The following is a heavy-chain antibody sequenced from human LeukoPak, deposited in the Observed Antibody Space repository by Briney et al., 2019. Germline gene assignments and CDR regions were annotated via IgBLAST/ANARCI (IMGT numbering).Heavy chain of an antibody. D-gene: IGHD3-16*01. V-gene: IGHV3-66*02. CDR1: GFTVSSNY. Sequence: SGRSLRLSCAASGFTVSSNYMSWVRQAPGKGLEWVSVIYSGGSTYYADSVKGRFTISRDNSKNTLYLQMNSLRAEDTAVYYCARWGNTNVLGEAFDIWGQGTMVTVSS. CDR2: IYSGGST. CDR3: ARWGNTNVLGEAFDI. J-gene: IGHJ3*02.